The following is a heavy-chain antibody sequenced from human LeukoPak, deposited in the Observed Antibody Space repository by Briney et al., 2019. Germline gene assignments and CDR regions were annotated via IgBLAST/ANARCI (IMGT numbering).Heavy chain of an antibody. CDR2: IYYSGST. CDR3: ARQMPRAQRGAFDI. CDR1: GGSISSSSYY. D-gene: IGHD2-2*01. Sequence: SETLSLTCTVSGGSISSSSYYWGWIRQPPGKGLEWIGSIYYSGSTYYNPSLKSRSTISVDTSKNQFSLRLSSVTAADTAVYYCARQMPRAQRGAFDIWGQGTMVTVSS. J-gene: IGHJ3*02. V-gene: IGHV4-39*07.